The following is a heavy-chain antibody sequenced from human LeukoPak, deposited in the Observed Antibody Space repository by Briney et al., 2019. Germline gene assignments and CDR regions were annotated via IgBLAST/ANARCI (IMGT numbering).Heavy chain of an antibody. J-gene: IGHJ3*02. D-gene: IGHD5-18*01. CDR2: MNPNSGNT. V-gene: IGHV1-8*01. CDR3: ARVVTGDAFDI. Sequence: ASVKVSCKASGYAFTSYDINWVRQATGQGLEWMGWMNPNSGNTGYAQKFQGRVTMTRNTSISTAYMELSSLRSEDTAVCYCARVVTGDAFDIWGQGTMVTVSS. CDR1: GYAFTSYD.